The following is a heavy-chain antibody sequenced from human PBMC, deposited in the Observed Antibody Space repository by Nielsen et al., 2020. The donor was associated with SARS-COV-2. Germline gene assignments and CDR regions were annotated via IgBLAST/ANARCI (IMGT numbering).Heavy chain of an antibody. V-gene: IGHV4-39*01. CDR2: VHYSENT. CDR1: GGSISSNTHY. CDR3: ARRLAYSSSSGDFDS. D-gene: IGHD6-6*01. J-gene: IGHJ4*02. Sequence: SETLSLTCTVSGGSISSNTHYWAWIRQPPGKGLEWLGSVHYSENTYYNPSLKSRVTLSADTPKNQVSLKLSSVTAADTAVYYCARRLAYSSSSGDFDSWGQGTLVTVSS.